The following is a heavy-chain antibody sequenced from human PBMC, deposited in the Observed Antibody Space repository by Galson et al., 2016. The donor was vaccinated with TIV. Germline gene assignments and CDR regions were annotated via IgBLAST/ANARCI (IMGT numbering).Heavy chain of an antibody. D-gene: IGHD3-3*01. V-gene: IGHV3-30*04. CDR1: GFTFSSYT. J-gene: IGHJ4*02. CDR3: ARDGHDFWSGGANSLDS. CDR2: ISYDGSNI. Sequence: SLRLSCAASGFTFSSYTFHWVRQAPGKGLEWVAIISYDGSNIYNADSVKGRFTISRDNSQNTLYLQMNSLRAEDTAAYYCARDGHDFWSGGANSLDSWGQGTLVTVAS.